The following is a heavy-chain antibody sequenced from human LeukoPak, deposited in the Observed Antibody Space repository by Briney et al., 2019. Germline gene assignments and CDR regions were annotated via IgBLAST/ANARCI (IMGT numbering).Heavy chain of an antibody. CDR3: AGSSHSRQNEFDY. Sequence: SETLSLTCAVYGGSFSGYYWSWLRQPPGKGLEWIGEINHSGSTNYNPSLKSRVTISVDTSKNQFSLKLSSVTAADTAVYYCAGSSHSRQNEFDYWGQGTLVTVSS. J-gene: IGHJ4*02. V-gene: IGHV4-34*01. CDR2: INHSGST. CDR1: GGSFSGYY. D-gene: IGHD3-10*01.